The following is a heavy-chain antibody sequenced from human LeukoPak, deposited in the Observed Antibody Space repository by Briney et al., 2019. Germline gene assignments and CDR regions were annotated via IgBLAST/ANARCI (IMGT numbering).Heavy chain of an antibody. CDR2: IIPILGIA. D-gene: IGHD1-1*01. CDR1: GGTFSSYA. Sequence: SVKVSCKASGGTFSSYAISWVRQAPGQGLEWMGRIIPILGIANYAQKFQGRVTITADKSTSTAYMELSSLRTEDTAVYYCARRGTTGTTSRDAFDIWGQGTMVTVSS. CDR3: ARRGTTGTTSRDAFDI. J-gene: IGHJ3*02. V-gene: IGHV1-69*04.